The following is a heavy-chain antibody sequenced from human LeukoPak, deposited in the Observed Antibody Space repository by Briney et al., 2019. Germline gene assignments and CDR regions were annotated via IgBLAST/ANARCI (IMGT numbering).Heavy chain of an antibody. D-gene: IGHD3-3*01. CDR2: IFYTGST. CDR3: ARVVFWSGYHYFDY. Sequence: SETLSLTCTVSGGSISSGDYYWSWIRQSPGQGLEWIGYIFYTGSTYYKPSLKSRVTVSIDTSKNQFSLRLTSVTAADTAVYYCARVVFWSGYHYFDYWGQGTLVTVSS. CDR1: GGSISSGDYY. J-gene: IGHJ4*02. V-gene: IGHV4-30-4*01.